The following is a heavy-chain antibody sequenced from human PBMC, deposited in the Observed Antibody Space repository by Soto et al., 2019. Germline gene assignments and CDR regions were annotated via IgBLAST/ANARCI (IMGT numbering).Heavy chain of an antibody. CDR1: GGSISSYY. V-gene: IGHV4-59*01. D-gene: IGHD3-10*01. Sequence: VQLQESSPGLVKPSETLSLTCTVSGGSISSYYWSWMRQPPGKELEWIGYIYYSGSTNYNPSLKSRVTISVDTSKNQFSLKLSSVTAADTAVYYCARALRGNYGYPLYFDYWGQGTLVTVSS. J-gene: IGHJ4*02. CDR2: IYYSGST. CDR3: ARALRGNYGYPLYFDY.